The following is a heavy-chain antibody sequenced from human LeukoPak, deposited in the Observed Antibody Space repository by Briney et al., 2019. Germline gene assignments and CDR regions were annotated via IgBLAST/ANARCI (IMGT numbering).Heavy chain of an antibody. CDR1: GFTFEDHG. V-gene: IGHV3-20*04. Sequence: GGSLRLSCTASGFTFEDHGMSWVRQGPGRALEWVCGINWNGGRTGYVDSVKGRFTISRDNGKNSLYLQLDSLRADDTAFYYCARGHDSSAFHALDSWGHGTLVTVSS. J-gene: IGHJ5*01. D-gene: IGHD3-22*01. CDR3: ARGHDSSAFHALDS. CDR2: INWNGGRT.